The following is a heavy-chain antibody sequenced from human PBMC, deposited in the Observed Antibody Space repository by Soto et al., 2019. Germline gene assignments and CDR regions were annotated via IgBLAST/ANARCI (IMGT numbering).Heavy chain of an antibody. CDR2: IVVGSGNT. V-gene: IGHV1-58*01. J-gene: IGHJ4*02. CDR1: GFTFTTSA. D-gene: IGHD6-19*01. Sequence: SVKVSCKASGFTFTTSAVQWVRQARGQRLEWIGWIVVGSGNTNYAQKFQERVTITRDMPTSTAYMELSSLRSEDTAVYYCAADYGSGWPRDYWGQGTLVTVSS. CDR3: AADYGSGWPRDY.